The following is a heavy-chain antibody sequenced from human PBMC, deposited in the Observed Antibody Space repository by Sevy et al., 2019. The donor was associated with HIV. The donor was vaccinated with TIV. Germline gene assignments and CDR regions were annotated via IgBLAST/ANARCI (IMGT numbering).Heavy chain of an antibody. CDR3: VIGGGRIHDFDN. V-gene: IGHV3-11*01. D-gene: IGHD3-16*01. Sequence: AGSLRLSCAASGFTFSDIYMSWIRQAPGKGLEWVSYISDSGHIKHYEDSVKGRFLISRDNAHNTVHLQMNSLTAEDTADYYCVIGGGRIHDFDNWGRGTLVTVSS. CDR2: ISDSGHIK. J-gene: IGHJ4*02. CDR1: GFTFSDIY.